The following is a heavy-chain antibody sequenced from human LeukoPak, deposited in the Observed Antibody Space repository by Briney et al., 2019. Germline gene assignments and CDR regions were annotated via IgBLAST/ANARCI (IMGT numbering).Heavy chain of an antibody. CDR3: VRVGYVGTVSFDI. CDR2: INPNSGGT. CDR1: GYTLTGYY. V-gene: IGHV1-2*04. J-gene: IGHJ3*02. Sequence: ASVKVSCKASGYTLTGYYMHWVRQAPGQGLEWMGWINPNSGGTKYAQKFQGWVTLTRDTSINTAHVELTRLTSDDTAVYYCVRVGYVGTVSFDIWGQGTMVTVSS. D-gene: IGHD3-16*01.